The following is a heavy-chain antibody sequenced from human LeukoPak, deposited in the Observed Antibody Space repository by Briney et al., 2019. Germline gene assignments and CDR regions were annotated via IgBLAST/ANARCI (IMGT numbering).Heavy chain of an antibody. Sequence: GRSLRLSCAASGFTFSSYGMHWVRQAPGKGLEWVASINHNGNVNYYVDSVKGRFTISRDNAKNSLYLQMSNLRAEDTAVYFCARGGGLDVWGQGATVTVSS. V-gene: IGHV3-7*03. CDR1: GFTFSSYG. D-gene: IGHD3-16*01. CDR3: ARGGGLDV. J-gene: IGHJ6*02. CDR2: INHNGNVN.